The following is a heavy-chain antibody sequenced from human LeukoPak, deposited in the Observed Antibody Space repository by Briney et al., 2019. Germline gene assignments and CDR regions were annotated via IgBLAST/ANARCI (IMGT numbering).Heavy chain of an antibody. V-gene: IGHV3-21*01. CDR1: GFTFSSYS. J-gene: IGHJ4*02. CDR2: ISSSSSYI. Sequence: PGGSLRLSCAASGFTFSSYSMNWVRQAPGKGLEWVSSISSSSSYIYYADSVKGRFTISRDNAKNSLYLQMNSLRAEDTAVYYCARDLDYGGNWGDFDXXGXGTXVTVSX. D-gene: IGHD4-23*01. CDR3: ARDLDYGGNWGDFDX.